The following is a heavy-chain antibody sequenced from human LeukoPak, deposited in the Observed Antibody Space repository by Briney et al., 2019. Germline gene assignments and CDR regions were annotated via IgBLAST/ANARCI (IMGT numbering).Heavy chain of an antibody. D-gene: IGHD3-16*02. J-gene: IGHJ4*02. V-gene: IGHV3-66*01. CDR3: ARVVMITFGGVIVMDYFDY. CDR2: IYSGGST. Sequence: GGSLRLSCAASGFTVSSNYMSWVRQAPGKGLEWVSVIYSGGSTYYADSVKGRFTISRDNSKNTLYLQMNSLRAEDTAVYYCARVVMITFGGVIVMDYFDYWGQGTLVTVSS. CDR1: GFTVSSNY.